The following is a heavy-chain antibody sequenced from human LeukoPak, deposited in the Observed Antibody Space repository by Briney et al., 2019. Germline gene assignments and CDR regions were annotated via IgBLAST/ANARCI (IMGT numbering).Heavy chain of an antibody. V-gene: IGHV1-69*13. CDR1: GGTFSSYA. CDR2: IIPIFGTP. J-gene: IGHJ4*02. Sequence: SVKVSCKASGGTFSSYAISWVRQAPGQGLEWMGGIIPIFGTPNYAQKFQGRVTITADESTSTVYMELSSLRSEDTAVYFCARDSAAAGTVPVYWGQGTLVTVSS. D-gene: IGHD6-13*01. CDR3: ARDSAAAGTVPVY.